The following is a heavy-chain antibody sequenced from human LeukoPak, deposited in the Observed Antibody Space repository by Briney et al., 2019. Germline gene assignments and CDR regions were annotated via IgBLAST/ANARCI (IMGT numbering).Heavy chain of an antibody. D-gene: IGHD1-26*01. Sequence: PSETLSLTCTVSGSSISSNYYWGWIRQPPGKGLEWSGSIYHSGSTYYHPSLKSRVTISVDTSKNHFSLKLTSMTAADTAVYYCDVGILRGPDYWGQGTLVTVSS. CDR1: GSSISSNYY. CDR2: IYHSGST. J-gene: IGHJ4*02. CDR3: DVGILRGPDY. V-gene: IGHV4-38-2*02.